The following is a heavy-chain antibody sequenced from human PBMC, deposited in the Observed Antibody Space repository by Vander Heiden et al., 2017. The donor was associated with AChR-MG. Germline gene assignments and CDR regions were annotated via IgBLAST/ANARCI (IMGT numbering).Heavy chain of an antibody. Sequence: QVQLVQSGAAVKKPGSSMKVSCKASGGTFSSYAISWVRQAPGQGLEWMGGIIPIFGTANYAQKFQGRVTITADKSTSTAYMELSSLRSEDTAVYYCARDRYYDSSGYSLIFDYWGQGTLVTVSS. CDR2: IIPIFGTA. J-gene: IGHJ4*02. CDR1: GGTFSSYA. D-gene: IGHD3-22*01. V-gene: IGHV1-69*06. CDR3: ARDRYYDSSGYSLIFDY.